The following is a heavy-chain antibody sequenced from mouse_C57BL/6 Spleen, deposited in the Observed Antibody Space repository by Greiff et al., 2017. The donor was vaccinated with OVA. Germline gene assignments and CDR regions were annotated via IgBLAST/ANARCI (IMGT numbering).Heavy chain of an antibody. J-gene: IGHJ1*03. Sequence: EVKLVESGGGLVKPGGSLKLSCAASGFTFSDYGMHWVRQAPEKGLEWVAYISSGSSTIYYADTVKGRFTISRDNAKNTLFLQMTSLRSEDTAMYYCAREALLRYFDVWGTRTTVTVSS. CDR3: AREALLRYFDV. CDR2: ISSGSSTI. V-gene: IGHV5-17*01. D-gene: IGHD6-5*01. CDR1: GFTFSDYG.